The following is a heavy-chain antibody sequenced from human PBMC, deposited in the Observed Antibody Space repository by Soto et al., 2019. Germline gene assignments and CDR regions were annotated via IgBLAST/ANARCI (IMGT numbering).Heavy chain of an antibody. J-gene: IGHJ5*02. Sequence: GASVKVSCKASGYTFINFDIRWVRQAAGQGLEWLGRMNPGSGKTGYASKFQGRVAMTRDASTGTSHMELSSLTSDDTAVYYCARMEPAGALNCLDPCGQGTLVTVYS. CDR3: ARMEPAGALNCLDP. V-gene: IGHV1-8*02. D-gene: IGHD2-2*01. CDR1: GYTFINFD. CDR2: MNPGSGKT.